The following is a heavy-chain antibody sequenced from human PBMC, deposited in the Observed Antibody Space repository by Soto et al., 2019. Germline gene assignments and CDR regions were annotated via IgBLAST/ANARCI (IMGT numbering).Heavy chain of an antibody. CDR3: ARGGNGDNVGYWYFDL. CDR2: INPGGVST. V-gene: IGHV1-46*01. D-gene: IGHD4-17*01. Sequence: QVQLVQSGAEVKKPGASVEVSCKASGYTFTTYYIHWVRHAPGQGLEWMGVINPGGVSTKYAQKFQDKVNMTSDTSTSTVYMDLSSLRSEDTAVYFCARGGNGDNVGYWYFDLWGRGTQVTVSP. CDR1: GYTFTTYY. J-gene: IGHJ2*01.